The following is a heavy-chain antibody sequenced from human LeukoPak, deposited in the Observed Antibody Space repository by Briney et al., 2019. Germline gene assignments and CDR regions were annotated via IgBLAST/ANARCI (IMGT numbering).Heavy chain of an antibody. Sequence: SETLSLTCAVYGGSFSSYYWSWIRQPPGKGLEWIGEINHSGSTNYNPSLKSRVTISVDTSKNQFSLKLSSVTAADTAVYYCARHLRDPVVGYYSSGWPVDYWGQGTLVTVSS. J-gene: IGHJ4*02. CDR3: ARHLRDPVVGYYSSGWPVDY. CDR1: GGSFSSYY. CDR2: INHSGST. D-gene: IGHD6-19*01. V-gene: IGHV4-34*01.